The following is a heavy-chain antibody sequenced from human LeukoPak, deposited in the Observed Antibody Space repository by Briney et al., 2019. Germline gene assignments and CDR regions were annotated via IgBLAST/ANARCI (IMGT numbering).Heavy chain of an antibody. CDR1: GGTISSYA. CDR3: ARGGSGSWYTGWFDP. Sequence: GSSVKVSCKASGGTISSYAISWVRQAPGQGLEWMGGIIPIFGTANYAQKFQGRVTITTDESTSTAYMELSSLRSEDTAVYYCARGGSGSWYTGWFDPWGQGTLVTVSS. J-gene: IGHJ5*02. CDR2: IIPIFGTA. D-gene: IGHD6-13*01. V-gene: IGHV1-69*05.